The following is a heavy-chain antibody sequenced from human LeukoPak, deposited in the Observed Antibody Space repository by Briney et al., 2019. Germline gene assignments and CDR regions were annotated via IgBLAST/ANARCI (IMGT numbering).Heavy chain of an antibody. CDR1: VATFSSYA. V-gene: IGHV1-69*06. J-gene: IGHJ6*04. Sequence: SVKVSCKASVATFSSYAISCVRQAPGHGREWMGGIIPIFGTANSAQKCHGRVTITADNSTSTASVELSSPRSEDTAVDYCARPCAATMTTVTYGPSYYYYGMDVWGKGTTVTVSS. CDR2: IIPIFGTA. CDR3: ARPCAATMTTVTYGPSYYYYGMDV. D-gene: IGHD4-17*01.